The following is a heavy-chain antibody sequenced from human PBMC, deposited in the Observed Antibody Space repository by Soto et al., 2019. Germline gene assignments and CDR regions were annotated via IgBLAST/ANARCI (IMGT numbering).Heavy chain of an antibody. D-gene: IGHD2-8*02. CDR2: IFHSGTT. CDR3: ARIHITGPVHS. Sequence: SETLSLTCTVSGGSVSSGSYFWSWIRQPPGKGLEWIGKIFHSGTTNYNPSLKSRVIISVDTSTNEFSLKLNSLTAADTAVYYCARIHITGPVHSWGQGNLVTASS. J-gene: IGHJ4*02. V-gene: IGHV4-61*01. CDR1: GGSVSSGSYF.